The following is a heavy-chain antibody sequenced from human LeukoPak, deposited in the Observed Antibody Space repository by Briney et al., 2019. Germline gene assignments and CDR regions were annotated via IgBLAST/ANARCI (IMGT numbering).Heavy chain of an antibody. Sequence: SETLSLTCTVSGGSISSYYWSWIRQPPGKGLEWIGYIYYSGSTNYNPSLESRVTISVDTSKNQFSLKLSSVTAADTAVYYCAREVTIFGVVTLDSWGQGTLVTVSS. CDR3: AREVTIFGVVTLDS. J-gene: IGHJ4*02. CDR2: IYYSGST. V-gene: IGHV4-59*12. CDR1: GGSISSYY. D-gene: IGHD3-3*01.